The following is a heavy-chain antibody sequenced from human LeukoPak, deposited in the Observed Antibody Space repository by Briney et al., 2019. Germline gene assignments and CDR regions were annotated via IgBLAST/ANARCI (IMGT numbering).Heavy chain of an antibody. CDR3: ARDRISPYRGYYFDY. CDR2: IKQDGSEK. CDR1: GFTFSSYW. J-gene: IGHJ4*02. D-gene: IGHD1-14*01. V-gene: IGHV3-7*01. Sequence: GGSLRLCCAASGFTFSSYWMSWVRQAPGKGLEWVANIKQDGSEKYYVDSVKGRFTISRDNAKNSLYLQMNSLRAEDTAVYYCARDRISPYRGYYFDYWGQGTLVTVSS.